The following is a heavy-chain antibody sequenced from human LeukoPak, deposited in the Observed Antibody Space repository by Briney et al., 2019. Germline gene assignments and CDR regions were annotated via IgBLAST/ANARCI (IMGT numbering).Heavy chain of an antibody. V-gene: IGHV4-34*01. J-gene: IGHJ4*02. Sequence: SETLSLTCAVYGGSFSGYYWSWIRQPPGKGLEWIGEITHSGSTNYNPSLKSRVTISVDTSKNQFSLKLSSVTTADTAVYYCASLLQWDLQPHFDYWGQGTLVTVSS. CDR1: GGSFSGYY. CDR2: ITHSGST. CDR3: ASLLQWDLQPHFDY. D-gene: IGHD1-26*01.